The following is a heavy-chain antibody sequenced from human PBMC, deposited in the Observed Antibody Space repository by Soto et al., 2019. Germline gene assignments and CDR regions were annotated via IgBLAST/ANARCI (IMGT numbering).Heavy chain of an antibody. D-gene: IGHD2-2*02. CDR3: AGTREIPYYPGMDV. V-gene: IGHV1-69*01. J-gene: IGHJ6*02. Sequence: QVQLVQSGAEVKKPGSSVKVSCKAPGGTLSSYAINWVRQAPGQGVEWMGGIIPIFGSANYAPKFQGRDTISADESTSTAYMEVSSLRSEDTAVYYCAGTREIPYYPGMDVWGQGTTVTVSS. CDR2: IIPIFGSA. CDR1: GGTLSSYA.